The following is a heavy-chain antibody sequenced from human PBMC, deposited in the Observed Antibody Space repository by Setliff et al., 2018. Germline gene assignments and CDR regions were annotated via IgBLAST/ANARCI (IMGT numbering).Heavy chain of an antibody. CDR1: GYNFVSYG. CDR3: VRVPRLEWILPTFDL. J-gene: IGHJ4*02. Sequence: ASVKVSCKASGYNFVSYGMSWVRQAPGQGLEWMGWISGYNGHTDYAQNLQDRVTMAIDTSTSTAYMEMRSLRSDDTAVYFCVRVPRLEWILPTFDLWGQGTLVTVS. D-gene: IGHD3-3*01. CDR2: ISGYNGHT. V-gene: IGHV1-18*01.